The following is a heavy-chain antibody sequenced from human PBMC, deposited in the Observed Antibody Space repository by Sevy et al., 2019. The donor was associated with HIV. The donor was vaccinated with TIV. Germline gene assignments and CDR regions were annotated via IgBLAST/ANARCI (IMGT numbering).Heavy chain of an antibody. Sequence: SETLSLTCTVSGGSISSSSYYWGWIRQPPGKGLEWIGSIYYSGSTYYNPSLKSRVTISVDTSKNQFSLKLSSVTAEDTAVYYCASRFIYGDYVLVDYWGQGTLVTVSS. V-gene: IGHV4-39*01. CDR3: ASRFIYGDYVLVDY. CDR1: GGSISSSSYY. D-gene: IGHD4-17*01. J-gene: IGHJ4*02. CDR2: IYYSGST.